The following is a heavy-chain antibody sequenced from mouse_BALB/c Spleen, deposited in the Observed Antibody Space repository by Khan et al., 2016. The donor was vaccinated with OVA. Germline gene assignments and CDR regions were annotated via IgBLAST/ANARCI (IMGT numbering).Heavy chain of an antibody. J-gene: IGHJ2*01. CDR2: INPSTGYT. CDR3: ARRGLRWDLDD. CDR1: GYTFINYW. Sequence: QVHVKQSGAELAKPGASVKMSCKASGYTFINYWILWVKQRPGQGLEWIGYINPSTGYTEYNQNFKDKATLTADKSSRTAYMQLSSLTSEDSAVYYCARRGLRWDLDDWGQGTTLTVSS. D-gene: IGHD1-1*01. V-gene: IGHV1-7*01.